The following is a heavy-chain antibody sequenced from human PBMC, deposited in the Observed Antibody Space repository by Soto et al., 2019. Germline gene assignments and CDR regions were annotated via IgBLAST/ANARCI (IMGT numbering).Heavy chain of an antibody. J-gene: IGHJ4*02. CDR3: ARGIRGATSSDY. D-gene: IGHD1-26*01. CDR1: GYTFTGYY. CDR2: INPNSGGT. V-gene: IGHV1-2*04. Sequence: ASVKVSCKASGYTFTGYYMHWVRQAPGQGLEWMGWINPNSGGTNYAQKFRGWVAMTRDTSISTAYMELSRLRSDDTAVYYCARGIRGATSSDYWGQGTLVTVSS.